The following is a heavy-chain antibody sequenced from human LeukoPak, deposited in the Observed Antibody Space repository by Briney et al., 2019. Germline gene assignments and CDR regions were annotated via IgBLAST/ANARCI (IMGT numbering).Heavy chain of an antibody. Sequence: GGSLRLPCAASGFTFSSYSMNWVRQAPGKGLEWVSSISSSSSYIYYADSVKGRFTISRDNAKNSLYLQMNSLRTEDTAVYYCARESAMGATTGDYWGQGTLVTVSS. J-gene: IGHJ4*02. CDR2: ISSSSSYI. CDR1: GFTFSSYS. V-gene: IGHV3-21*01. D-gene: IGHD1-26*01. CDR3: ARESAMGATTGDY.